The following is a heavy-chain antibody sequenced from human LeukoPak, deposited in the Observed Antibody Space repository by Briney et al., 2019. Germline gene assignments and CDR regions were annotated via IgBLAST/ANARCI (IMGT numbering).Heavy chain of an antibody. CDR1: GGSLSGYY. CDR3: AKIHCSGTSCSYSYYYMDV. Sequence: SPSETLSLTCAVYGGSLSGYYWSWARQPPGKGLELIGEVSHSGSTNYNPCLKSRVTISIDMSQNQFSLKLNSVTAADTAVYYCAKIHCSGTSCSYSYYYMDVWGKGTTVTVSS. CDR2: VSHSGST. V-gene: IGHV4-34*01. D-gene: IGHD2-2*01. J-gene: IGHJ6*03.